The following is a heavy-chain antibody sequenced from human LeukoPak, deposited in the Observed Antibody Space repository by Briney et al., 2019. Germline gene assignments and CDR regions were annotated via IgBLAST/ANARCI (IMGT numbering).Heavy chain of an antibody. Sequence: PGGSLRLCCAASGFTFSSYAMSWVRKAPGKVLEWVSAISGSGGSTYYADSVKGRSTISRDNSKNTLYLQMNSLRAEDTAVYYCASLRGYSYGYPVDYWGQGTLVTVSS. V-gene: IGHV3-23*01. D-gene: IGHD5-18*01. CDR2: ISGSGGST. CDR1: GFTFSSYA. J-gene: IGHJ4*02. CDR3: ASLRGYSYGYPVDY.